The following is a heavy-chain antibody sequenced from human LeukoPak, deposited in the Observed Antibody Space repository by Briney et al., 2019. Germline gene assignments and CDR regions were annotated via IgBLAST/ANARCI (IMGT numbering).Heavy chain of an antibody. Sequence: SETLSLTCTVSGYSISSGYYWGWIRQPPGKGLEWIGSIYHSGSTYYNPSLKSRVTISVDTSKNQFSLKLSSVTAADTAVDYCANEDYGGKEGYWGQGTLVTVSS. CDR2: IYHSGST. D-gene: IGHD4-23*01. J-gene: IGHJ4*02. CDR1: GYSISSGYY. CDR3: ANEDYGGKEGY. V-gene: IGHV4-38-2*02.